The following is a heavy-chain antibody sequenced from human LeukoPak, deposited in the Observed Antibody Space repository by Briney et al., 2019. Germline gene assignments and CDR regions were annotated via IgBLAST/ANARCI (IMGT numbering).Heavy chain of an antibody. V-gene: IGHV3-23*01. Sequence: PGGSLRLSCAASAFTFSGYAMSWVRQAPGKGLEWVSGIGGSGGSTYYADSVKGRFTISRDNSKNTLYLQMNSLRAEDTAVYYCAKDASVLSADYMDLWGKGTTVTVSS. CDR1: AFTFSGYA. D-gene: IGHD3-16*02. CDR2: IGGSGGST. CDR3: AKDASVLSADYMDL. J-gene: IGHJ6*03.